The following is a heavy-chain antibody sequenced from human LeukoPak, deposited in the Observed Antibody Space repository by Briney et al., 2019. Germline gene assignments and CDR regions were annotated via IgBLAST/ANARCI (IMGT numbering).Heavy chain of an antibody. CDR2: IKQDGSEK. D-gene: IGHD3-10*01. V-gene: IGHV3-7*01. Sequence: PGGSLRLSCAASRFTFSSYWMTWVRQAPGKGLEWVANIKQDGSEKYYVDSVRGRFTISRDNAKNSLYLQMSGLRAEDTAVYYCARDKGTGNYYNGGTGYWGQGTLVTVSS. CDR1: RFTFSSYW. CDR3: ARDKGTGNYYNGGTGY. J-gene: IGHJ4*02.